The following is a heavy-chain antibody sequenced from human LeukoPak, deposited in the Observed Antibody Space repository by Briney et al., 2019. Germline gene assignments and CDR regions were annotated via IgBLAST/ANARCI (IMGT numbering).Heavy chain of an antibody. Sequence: PSETLSLTCTVSSGSISSSSYYWGWIRQPPGKGLEWIGYIYYSGSTNYNPSLKSRVTISVDTSKNQFSLKLSSVTAADTAVYYCARGPYYGSGSFPYDAFDIWGQGTMVTVSS. CDR1: SGSISSSSYY. CDR2: IYYSGST. V-gene: IGHV4-61*05. J-gene: IGHJ3*02. CDR3: ARGPYYGSGSFPYDAFDI. D-gene: IGHD3-10*01.